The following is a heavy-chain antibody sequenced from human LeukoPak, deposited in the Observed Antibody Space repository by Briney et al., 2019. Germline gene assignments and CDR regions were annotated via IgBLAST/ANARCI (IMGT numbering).Heavy chain of an antibody. Sequence: ASVKVSCKASGYTFTSYYMYWVRQAPGQGLEWMGIINPSGGSTSYAQKFQGRVTITADESTSTAYMELSSLRSEDTAVYYCARGPQPHYFDYWGQGTLVTVSS. CDR3: ARGPQPHYFDY. J-gene: IGHJ4*02. V-gene: IGHV1-46*01. CDR2: INPSGGST. CDR1: GYTFTSYY.